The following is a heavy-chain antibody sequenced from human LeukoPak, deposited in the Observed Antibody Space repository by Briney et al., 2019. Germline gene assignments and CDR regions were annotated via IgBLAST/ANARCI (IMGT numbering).Heavy chain of an antibody. Sequence: SGTLSLTCAVSGGSISSSNWWSWVRQPPGKGLEWIGEIYHSGSTNYNPSLKSRVTISVDKSENQFSLKLSSVTAADTAVYYCARDGRAAGTDYWGQGTLVTVSS. V-gene: IGHV4-4*02. J-gene: IGHJ4*02. CDR1: GGSISSSNW. D-gene: IGHD6-13*01. CDR2: IYHSGST. CDR3: ARDGRAAGTDY.